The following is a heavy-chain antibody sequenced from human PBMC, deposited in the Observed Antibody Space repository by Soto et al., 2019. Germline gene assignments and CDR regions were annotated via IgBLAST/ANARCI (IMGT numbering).Heavy chain of an antibody. CDR1: GFTFSNYW. J-gene: IGHJ4*01. CDR2: ISHDGSGT. V-gene: IGHV3-74*01. CDR3: GRVFEY. Sequence: EVEVVESGGGLVQPGGSLRLSCAASGFTFSNYWMHWVRQVPGRGLVWVSRISHDGSGTSYVDSVRGRFTISRDNAKNTVYLQMNSLRAEDTAVYYCGRVFEYWGHGTPVTVSS.